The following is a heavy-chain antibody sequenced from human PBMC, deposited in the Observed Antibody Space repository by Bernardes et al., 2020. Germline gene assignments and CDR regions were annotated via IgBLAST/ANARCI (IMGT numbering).Heavy chain of an antibody. V-gene: IGHV4-59*01. J-gene: IGHJ4*02. Sequence: SETLSLTCTVSGGSISSYYWSWIRQPPGKGLEWIGYIYYSGSTNYNPSLKSRVTISVDTSKNQFSLKLSSVTAADTAVYYCARDPPDGGYFDYWGQGTLVTVSS. CDR1: GGSISSYY. D-gene: IGHD3-10*01. CDR3: ARDPPDGGYFDY. CDR2: IYYSGST.